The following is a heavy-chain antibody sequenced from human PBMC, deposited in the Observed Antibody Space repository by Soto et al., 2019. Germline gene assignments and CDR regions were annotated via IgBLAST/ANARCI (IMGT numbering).Heavy chain of an antibody. Sequence: GESLKISCKGSGYSFTSYWIGWVRQMPGKGLEWMGIIYPGESDTRYSPSFQGQVTISADKSISTAYLQWSSLKASDTAMYYCAIVVYCCGDCYTNSNHIDYWGQGTLVTVSS. CDR1: GYSFTSYW. V-gene: IGHV5-51*01. CDR2: IYPGESDT. CDR3: AIVVYCCGDCYTNSNHIDY. J-gene: IGHJ4*02. D-gene: IGHD2-21*02.